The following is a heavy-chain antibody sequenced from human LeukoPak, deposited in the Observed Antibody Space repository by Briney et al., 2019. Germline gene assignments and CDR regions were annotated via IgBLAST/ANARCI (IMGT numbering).Heavy chain of an antibody. CDR2: INPISGGT. D-gene: IGHD5-12*01. CDR3: ARGGGGYSSYDEFDY. J-gene: IGHJ4*02. V-gene: IGHV1-2*04. CDR1: GYTFTGYY. Sequence: ASVKVSCKASGYTFTGYYIHWVRQAPGQGLEWMGWINPISGGTNYAQKFQGWVTMTRDTSISTAYMELSRLRSDDTAVYYCARGGGGYSSYDEFDYWGQGTLVTVSS.